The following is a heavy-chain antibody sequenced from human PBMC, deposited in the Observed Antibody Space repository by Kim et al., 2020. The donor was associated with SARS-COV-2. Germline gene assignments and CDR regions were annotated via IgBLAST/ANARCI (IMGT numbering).Heavy chain of an antibody. V-gene: IGHV3-66*01. D-gene: IGHD3-22*01. Sequence: GGSLRLSCAASGFTVSSNYMSWVRQAPGKGLEWVSVIYSGGSTYYADSVKGRFTISRDNSKNTLYLQMNSLRAEDTAVYYCVSYDSSGYYYPFDYWGQGTLVTVSS. CDR1: GFTVSSNY. J-gene: IGHJ4*02. CDR2: IYSGGST. CDR3: VSYDSSGYYYPFDY.